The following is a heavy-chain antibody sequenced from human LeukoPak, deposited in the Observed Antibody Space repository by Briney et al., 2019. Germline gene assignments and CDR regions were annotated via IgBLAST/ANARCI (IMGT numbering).Heavy chain of an antibody. J-gene: IGHJ5*02. D-gene: IGHD2-15*01. CDR1: GGSISSSRSYY. CDR3: ARQYYCSAASCSNWFDP. V-gene: IGHV4-39*01. CDR2: IYYGGST. Sequence: PSETLSLTCSVSGGSISSSRSYYWGWIRQPPGKGLACIGSIYYGGSTYYNPSLKSRVTIYVDTSRNQFSLRLSSVTTADTAVYYCARQYYCSAASCSNWFDPWGQGTLVTVSS.